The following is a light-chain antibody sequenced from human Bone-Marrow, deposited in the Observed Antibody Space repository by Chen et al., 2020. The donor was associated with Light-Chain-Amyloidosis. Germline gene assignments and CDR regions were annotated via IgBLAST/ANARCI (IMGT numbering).Light chain of an antibody. V-gene: IGLV6-57*03. CDR1: SGDIATNY. J-gene: IGLJ3*02. CDR3: QSYATNTWI. Sequence: NFILTQDHSVSESPGKTLTISCTRSSGDIATNYVKWYQQRPGSAPTTVIYENDLRPSGVPDRFSGSIDTSSNSASLTISGLETEDEADYYCQSYATNTWIFGGGTHLTVL. CDR2: END.